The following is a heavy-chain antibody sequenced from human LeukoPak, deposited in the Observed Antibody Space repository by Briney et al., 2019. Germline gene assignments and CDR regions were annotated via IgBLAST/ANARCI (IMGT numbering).Heavy chain of an antibody. J-gene: IGHJ4*02. Sequence: GASVKVSCKASGGTFSSYAISWVRQAPGQGLEWMGWISAYNGNTNYAQKLQGRVTMTTDTSTSTAYMELRSLRSDDTAVYYCAREAAGVIAAPPDYWGQGTLVTVSS. CDR1: GGTFSSYA. D-gene: IGHD6-6*01. V-gene: IGHV1-18*01. CDR3: AREAAGVIAAPPDY. CDR2: ISAYNGNT.